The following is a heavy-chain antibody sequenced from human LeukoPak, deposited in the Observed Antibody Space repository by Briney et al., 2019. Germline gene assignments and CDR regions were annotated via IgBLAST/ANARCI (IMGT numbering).Heavy chain of an antibody. D-gene: IGHD6-13*01. Sequence: PSETLSLTCTVSGGSISSYYWSWIRQPPGKGLGWVGYIYYSGSTNYNPSLKSRVTISVDTSKNQFSLKLSSVTAADTAVYYCARGNSSSWPYYYYYYYMDVWGKGTTVTVSS. CDR1: GGSISSYY. CDR3: ARGNSSSWPYYYYYYYMDV. J-gene: IGHJ6*03. V-gene: IGHV4-59*01. CDR2: IYYSGST.